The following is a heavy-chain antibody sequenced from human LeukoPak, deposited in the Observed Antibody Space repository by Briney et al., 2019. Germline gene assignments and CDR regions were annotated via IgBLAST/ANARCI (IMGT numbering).Heavy chain of an antibody. Sequence: PGGSLRLSCAASGFTFSDYYMSWIRQAPGKGLEWVSAISGSGGSTYYADSVKGRFTISRDNSKNTLYLQMNSLRAEDTAVYYCAKVVTPMIVVAPDAFDIWGQGTMVTVSS. CDR1: GFTFSDYY. V-gene: IGHV3-23*01. J-gene: IGHJ3*02. CDR2: ISGSGGST. D-gene: IGHD3-22*01. CDR3: AKVVTPMIVVAPDAFDI.